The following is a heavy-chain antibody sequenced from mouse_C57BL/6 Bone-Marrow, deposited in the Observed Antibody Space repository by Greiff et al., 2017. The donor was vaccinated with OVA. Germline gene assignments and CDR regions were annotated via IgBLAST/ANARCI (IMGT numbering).Heavy chain of an antibody. CDR3: ARDYYGSSLLWYFDV. CDR2: INPNYGTT. V-gene: IGHV1-39*01. Sequence: VHVKQSGPELVKPGASVKISCKASGYSFTDYNMNWVKQSNGKSLEWIGEINPNYGTTSYNQKFKGKATLTVDQSSSTAYMQLHSLTSEDSAVYYCARDYYGSSLLWYFDVWGTGTTVTVSS. CDR1: GYSFTDYN. J-gene: IGHJ1*03. D-gene: IGHD1-1*01.